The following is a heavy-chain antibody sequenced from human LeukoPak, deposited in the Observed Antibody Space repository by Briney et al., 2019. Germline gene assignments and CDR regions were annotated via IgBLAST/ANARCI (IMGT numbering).Heavy chain of an antibody. J-gene: IGHJ3*02. V-gene: IGHV3-66*02. CDR2: IYSGGST. CDR1: GFTVSSNY. D-gene: IGHD2-2*01. Sequence: GGSLRLSCAASGFTVSSNYMSWVRQAPGKGLEWVSVIYSGGSTYYADSVKGRFTISRDNSKNTLYLQMNSLRAEDTAVYYCARAYPQGVVVVPPAVGRAFDIWGQGTMVIVSS. CDR3: ARAYPQGVVVVPPAVGRAFDI.